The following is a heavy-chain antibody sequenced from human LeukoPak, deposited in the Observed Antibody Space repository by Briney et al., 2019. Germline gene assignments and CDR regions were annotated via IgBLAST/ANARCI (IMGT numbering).Heavy chain of an antibody. V-gene: IGHV4-61*02. CDR2: IYTSGST. Sequence: SETLSLTCTVSGGSISSGSYYWSWIRQPAGKGLEWIGRIYTSGSTNYNPSLKSRVTISVDTSKNQFSLKLSSVPAADTAVYYCARGRYYDSSGYYYWGQGTLVTVSS. CDR1: GGSISSGSYY. CDR3: ARGRYYDSSGYYY. D-gene: IGHD3-22*01. J-gene: IGHJ4*02.